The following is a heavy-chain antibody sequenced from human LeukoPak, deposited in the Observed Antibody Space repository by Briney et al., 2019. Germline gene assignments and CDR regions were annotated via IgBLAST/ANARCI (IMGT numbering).Heavy chain of an antibody. J-gene: IGHJ3*02. D-gene: IGHD3-10*01. CDR2: IYYSGST. CDR1: GGSISGSSYY. CDR3: ARVLGGYGSSFDI. V-gene: IGHV4-39*07. Sequence: SETLSLTCTVSGGSISGSSYYWGWIRQPPGKGLEWIGSIYYSGSTNYNPSLKSRVTISVDTSKNQFSLKLSSVTAVDTAVYYCARVLGGYGSSFDIWGQGTMVTVSS.